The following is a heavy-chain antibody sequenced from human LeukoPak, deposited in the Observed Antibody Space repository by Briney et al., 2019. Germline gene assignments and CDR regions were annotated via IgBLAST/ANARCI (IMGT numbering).Heavy chain of an antibody. CDR3: ARDPGEQKGEN. J-gene: IGHJ4*02. D-gene: IGHD1-26*01. Sequence: GASVKVSCKASGGTFSSYAISWVRQAPGQGLEWMGGIIPIFGTANYAQKFQGRVTMTRDTSTSTVYMELSSLRSEDTAVYYCARDPGEQKGENWGQGTLVTVSS. V-gene: IGHV1-69*05. CDR2: IIPIFGTA. CDR1: GGTFSSYA.